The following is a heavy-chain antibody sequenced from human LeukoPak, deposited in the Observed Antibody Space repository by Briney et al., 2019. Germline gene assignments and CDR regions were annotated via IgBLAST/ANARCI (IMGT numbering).Heavy chain of an antibody. CDR3: ASLGSGSSPIIDFDY. CDR2: IDPSGGST. J-gene: IGHJ4*02. CDR1: GYSFTSYY. V-gene: IGHV1-46*01. Sequence: ASVKVSCKASGYSFTSYYMHRVRQAPGQGLEWMGIIDPSGGSTNYAQKFQGRITMTRDTSTSTVYMDLSSLTSEDTAIYYCASLGSGSSPIIDFDYWGQGTLVTVSS. D-gene: IGHD3-10*01.